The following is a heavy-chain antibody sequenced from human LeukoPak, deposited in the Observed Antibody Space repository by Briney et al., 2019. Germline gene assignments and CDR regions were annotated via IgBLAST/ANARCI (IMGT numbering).Heavy chain of an antibody. CDR1: GFTVSTTY. J-gene: IGHJ4*02. CDR3: ARRGDGGRSFDY. D-gene: IGHD4-23*01. CDR2: IYVDGRT. V-gene: IGHV3-53*01. Sequence: GGSLRLSCAASGFTVSTTYMSWVRRAPGKGLEWVSLIYVDGRTYYADSVKGRFTISRDNSKNTLYLQVNSLRAEDTAVYYCARRGDGGRSFDYWGQGTLVTVSS.